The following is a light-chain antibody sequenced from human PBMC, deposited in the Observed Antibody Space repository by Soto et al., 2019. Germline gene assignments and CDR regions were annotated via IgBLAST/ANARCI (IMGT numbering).Light chain of an antibody. CDR3: QQFYNWPRT. CDR2: GAS. J-gene: IGKJ1*01. CDR1: RSVSSN. V-gene: IGKV3-15*01. Sequence: EIEMTQSPGTLSVSPGERATLSCRASRSVSSNLAWYQQKPGQAPRLLIYGASTRATGIPARFSGSGSETEFTLTISSLQSEDFAVYYCQQFYNWPRTFGQGTKVDIK.